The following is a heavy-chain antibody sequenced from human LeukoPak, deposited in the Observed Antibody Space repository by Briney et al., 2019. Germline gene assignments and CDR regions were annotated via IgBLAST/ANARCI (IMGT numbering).Heavy chain of an antibody. CDR2: ISYDGSNK. D-gene: IGHD4/OR15-4a*01. J-gene: IGHJ6*02. Sequence: PGGSLRLSCAASGLTFSSYAMHWVRQAPGKGLEWVAVISYDGSNKYYTDSVKGRFNNSRDNSKNTLYLQMNSLRAEDTAVYYCARDRLTTFNYYYYYGMDVWGQGTTVTVSS. CDR3: ARDRLTTFNYYYYYGMDV. CDR1: GLTFSSYA. V-gene: IGHV3-30-3*01.